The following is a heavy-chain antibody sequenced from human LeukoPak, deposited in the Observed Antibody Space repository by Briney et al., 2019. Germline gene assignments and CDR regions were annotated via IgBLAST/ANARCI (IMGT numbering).Heavy chain of an antibody. CDR3: TRAKGIAAAGRWGVLIDY. D-gene: IGHD6-13*01. J-gene: IGHJ4*02. Sequence: GGSLRLSCAASGFTVSSNYMSWVRQAPGKGLEWVSIIYSGDNTYYADSVKGRFTISRDNSKNTLYLQMNSLRAEDTAVYYCTRAKGIAAAGRWGVLIDYWGQGTLVTVSS. CDR1: GFTVSSNY. V-gene: IGHV3-53*01. CDR2: IYSGDNT.